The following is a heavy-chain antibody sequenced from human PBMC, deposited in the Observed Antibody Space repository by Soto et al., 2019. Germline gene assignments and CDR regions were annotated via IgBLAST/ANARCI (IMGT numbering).Heavy chain of an antibody. CDR1: GYTFTTYW. V-gene: IGHV5-10-1*01. J-gene: IGHJ6*02. Sequence: PGESLKISCKGSGYTFTTYWINWVRPMPGKGLEWMGRIDPSDSYTKYSPSFQGHVIMSADKSISTAYLHWSSLKASDTAIYYCARSFDSSSTYGMDVWGQGTTVTVSS. D-gene: IGHD6-13*01. CDR3: ARSFDSSSTYGMDV. CDR2: IDPSDSYT.